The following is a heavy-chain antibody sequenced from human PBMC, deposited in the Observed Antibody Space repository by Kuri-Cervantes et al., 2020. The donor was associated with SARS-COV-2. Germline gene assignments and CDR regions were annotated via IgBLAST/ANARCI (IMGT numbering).Heavy chain of an antibody. CDR1: GYSFTSYW. CDR2: IYPGDSDT. V-gene: IGHV5-51*01. J-gene: IGHJ3*02. Sequence: GESLKIPCKGSGYSFTSYWTGWVRQMPGKGLEWMGIIYPGDSDTRYSPSLQGQVTISADKSISTAYLQWSSLKASDTAMYYCARHNGSSWYFAFDIWGQGTMVTVSS. CDR3: ARHNGSSWYFAFDI. D-gene: IGHD6-13*01.